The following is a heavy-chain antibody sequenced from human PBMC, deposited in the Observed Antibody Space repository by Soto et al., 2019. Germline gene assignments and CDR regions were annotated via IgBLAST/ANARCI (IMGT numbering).Heavy chain of an antibody. D-gene: IGHD3-10*01. V-gene: IGHV4-39*07. J-gene: IGHJ5*02. CDR1: GCSISSSSYY. Sequence: SETLSLTCTFSGCSISSSSYYWGWIRQPPGKGLEWIGYIYHSGSTYYNPSLKSRVTISVDRSKNQFSLKLSSVTAADTAVYYCARVPGPWGQGTLVTVSS. CDR2: IYHSGST. CDR3: ARVPGP.